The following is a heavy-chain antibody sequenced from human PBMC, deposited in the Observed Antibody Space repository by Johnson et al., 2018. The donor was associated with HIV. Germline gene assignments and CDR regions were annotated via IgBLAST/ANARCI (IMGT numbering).Heavy chain of an antibody. Sequence: EVQLVESGGGVVQPGGSLRLSCAASGFTVSSYYMSWVRQAPGKGLEWVSAISGSGGSTYYANSVKGRFTISRDNSKNTLYVQMGSLRAEDMAVYYCAREVYSNFDFDAFDIWGQGTMVTVSS. J-gene: IGHJ3*02. D-gene: IGHD6-13*01. CDR1: GFTVSSYY. CDR2: SGSGGST. CDR3: AREVYSNFDFDAFDI. V-gene: IGHV3-66*01.